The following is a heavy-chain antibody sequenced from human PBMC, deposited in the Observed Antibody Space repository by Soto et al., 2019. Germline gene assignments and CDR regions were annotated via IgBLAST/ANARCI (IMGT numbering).Heavy chain of an antibody. J-gene: IGHJ4*02. CDR3: AGWFGELAY. V-gene: IGHV3-33*01. D-gene: IGHD3-10*01. CDR2: IWYDGSNK. CDR1: GFTFSSYG. Sequence: QVQLVESGGGVVQPGRSLRLSCAASGFTFSSYGMHWVRQAPGKGLEWVAVIWYDGSNKYYADSVKGRFPISRDNSKNTLYLQMNSLRAEDTAVYYCAGWFGELAYWGQGTLVTVSS.